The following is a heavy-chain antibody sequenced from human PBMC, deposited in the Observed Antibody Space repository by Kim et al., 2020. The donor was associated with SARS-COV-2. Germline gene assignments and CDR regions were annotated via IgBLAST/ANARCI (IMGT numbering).Heavy chain of an antibody. CDR2: IDPSDSYT. CDR1: GYSFTSYW. CDR3: ARQFPDCSSTSCYALAWFDP. D-gene: IGHD2-2*01. Sequence: GESLKISCKGSGYSFTSYWISWVRQMPGKGLEWMGRIDPSDSYTNYSPSFQGHVTISADKSISTAYLQWSSLKASDTAMYYCARQFPDCSSTSCYALAWFDPWGQGTLVTVSS. V-gene: IGHV5-10-1*01. J-gene: IGHJ5*02.